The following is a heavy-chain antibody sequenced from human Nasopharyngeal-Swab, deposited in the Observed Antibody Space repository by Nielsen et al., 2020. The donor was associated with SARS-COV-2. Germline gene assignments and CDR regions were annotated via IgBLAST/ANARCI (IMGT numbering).Heavy chain of an antibody. CDR3: ARARRDIVVVVAAEIALDY. V-gene: IGHV4-39*07. D-gene: IGHD2-15*01. CDR2: INHSGST. J-gene: IGHJ4*02. Sequence: SETLSLTCTVSGGSISSSSYYWSWIRQPPGKGLEWIGEINHSGSTNYNPSLKSRVTISVDTSKNQFSLKLSSVTAADTAVYYCARARRDIVVVVAAEIALDYWGQGTLVTVSS. CDR1: GGSISSSSYY.